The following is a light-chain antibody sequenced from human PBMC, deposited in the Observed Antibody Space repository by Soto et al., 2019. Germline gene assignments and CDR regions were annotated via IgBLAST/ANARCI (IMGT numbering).Light chain of an antibody. CDR1: QGISSN. J-gene: IGKJ1*01. V-gene: IGKV1D-8*03. CDR2: AAS. Sequence: VIWMTQSPSLLSASTGDRVTISCRMSQGISSNLAWYQQKPVKAAPLLLYAASTLPSGVTSRFSGSGAGTDFTLTIRCLQTDDFAAYYCQQYYSFPRETFVPGTQVEIK. CDR3: QQYYSFPRET.